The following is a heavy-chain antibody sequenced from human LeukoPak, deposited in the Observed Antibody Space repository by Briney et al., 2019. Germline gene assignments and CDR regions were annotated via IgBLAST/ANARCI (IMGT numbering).Heavy chain of an antibody. Sequence: GASVKVSCKASGYTFTSYGISWVRQAPGQGLEWMGWISAYNGNTNYAQKLQGRVTMTRDMSTSTVYMELSSLRSEDTAVYYCARVPYSSSWNYFDYWGQGTLVTVSS. CDR3: ARVPYSSSWNYFDY. D-gene: IGHD6-13*01. CDR2: ISAYNGNT. J-gene: IGHJ4*02. CDR1: GYTFTSYG. V-gene: IGHV1-18*01.